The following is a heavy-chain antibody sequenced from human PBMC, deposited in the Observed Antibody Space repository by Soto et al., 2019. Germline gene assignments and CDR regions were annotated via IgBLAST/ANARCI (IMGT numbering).Heavy chain of an antibody. J-gene: IGHJ4*02. V-gene: IGHV4-34*01. CDR2: TYHSGNP. CDR3: ARARATIAAAAIFDC. D-gene: IGHD6-13*01. Sequence: SETLSLTCTVYGGSFSSFYWSWIRQSPGKGLEWIGHTYHSGNPYYNPSLKSRVIISVDRSKNQFSLKVRSVTAADTAVYYCARARATIAAAAIFDCWGQGTLVTVSS. CDR1: GGSFSSFY.